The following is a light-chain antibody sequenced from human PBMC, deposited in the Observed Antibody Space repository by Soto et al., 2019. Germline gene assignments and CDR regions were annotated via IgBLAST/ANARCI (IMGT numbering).Light chain of an antibody. V-gene: IGKV1-39*01. CDR3: LQSYSTPWT. Sequence: DVPMTQSPSSLSASVGDRVTITCRASQSISSYLNWYQQKPGKAPKLLIYAASSLQSGVPSRFSGSGSGTDFALNISSLQPEDVATYYCLQSYSTPWTFGQGTKVEIK. J-gene: IGKJ1*01. CDR2: AAS. CDR1: QSISSY.